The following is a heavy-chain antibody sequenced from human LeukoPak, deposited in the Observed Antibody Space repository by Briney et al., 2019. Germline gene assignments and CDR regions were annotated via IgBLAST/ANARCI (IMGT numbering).Heavy chain of an antibody. CDR2: IYTSGST. CDR1: GGSISSYY. Sequence: PSETLSLTCTVSGGSISSYYWSWIRQPAGKGLEWIGRIYTSGSTNYNPSLKSRVTMSVDTSKNQFSLKLSSVTAADTAVYYCARVSHDYRDHYYYYYYMDVWGKGTTVTVSS. D-gene: IGHD4-11*01. V-gene: IGHV4-4*07. CDR3: ARVSHDYRDHYYYYYYMDV. J-gene: IGHJ6*03.